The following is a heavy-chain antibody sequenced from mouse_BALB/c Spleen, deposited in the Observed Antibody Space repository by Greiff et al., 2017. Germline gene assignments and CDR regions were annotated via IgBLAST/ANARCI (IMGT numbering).Heavy chain of an antibody. CDR3: ARQDDYGNYSYYAMDY. D-gene: IGHD2-1*01. CDR1: GFTFSSYG. J-gene: IGHJ4*01. V-gene: IGHV5-6*02. Sequence: EVKLVESGGDLVKPGGSLKLSCAASGFTFSSYGMSWVRQTPDKRLEWVATISSGGSYTYYPDSVKGRFTISRDNAKNTLYLQMSSLKSEDTAMYYCARQDDYGNYSYYAMDYWGQGTSVTVSS. CDR2: ISSGGSYT.